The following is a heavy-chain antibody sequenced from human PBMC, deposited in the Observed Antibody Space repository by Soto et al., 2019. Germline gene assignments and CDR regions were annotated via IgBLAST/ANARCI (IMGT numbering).Heavy chain of an antibody. CDR1: GYSFTSYW. V-gene: IGHV5-51*01. CDR2: IYPGDSDT. D-gene: IGHD3-10*01. Sequence: GESLKISCKGSGYSFTSYWIGWVRQMPGKGLEWVGIIYPGDSDTRYSPSFQGQVTISADKSISTAYLQWSSLKASDTAMYYCDRNPDYPSARSYGMDVWGQGTTVTVSS. J-gene: IGHJ6*02. CDR3: DRNPDYPSARSYGMDV.